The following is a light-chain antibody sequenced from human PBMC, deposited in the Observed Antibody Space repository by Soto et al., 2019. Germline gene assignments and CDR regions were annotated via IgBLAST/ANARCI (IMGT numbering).Light chain of an antibody. Sequence: DIQMTQSPSTLSASVGDRVTITCRASQSISSWLAWYQQKPGKAPKLLIYKASSLESGVPSRFSGSGSGTEVTLTISSPQPDDFATYVCQQYNSDSWTFGQGTNVEIK. CDR3: QQYNSDSWT. V-gene: IGKV1-5*03. CDR2: KAS. CDR1: QSISSW. J-gene: IGKJ1*01.